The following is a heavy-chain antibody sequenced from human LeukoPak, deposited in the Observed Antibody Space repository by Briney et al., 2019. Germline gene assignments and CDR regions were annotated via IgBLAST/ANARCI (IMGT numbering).Heavy chain of an antibody. CDR3: ARKISPPFWTLSGDYFDY. D-gene: IGHD3/OR15-3a*01. Sequence: PGGSLILSCAASGFTFSSYWMSWVRQAPGKGLEWVANIKQDGSEKYYVDSVKGRFTISRDNAKNSLYLQMNSLRAEDTAVYYCARKISPPFWTLSGDYFDYWGQGTLVTVSA. CDR2: IKQDGSEK. V-gene: IGHV3-7*01. CDR1: GFTFSSYW. J-gene: IGHJ4*02.